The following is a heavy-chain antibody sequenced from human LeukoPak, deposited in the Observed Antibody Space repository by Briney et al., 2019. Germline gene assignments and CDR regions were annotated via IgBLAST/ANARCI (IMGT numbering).Heavy chain of an antibody. CDR1: GGSISSYY. V-gene: IGHV4-59*08. Sequence: PSETLSLTCTVSGGSISSYYWSWIRQPPGKGLEWIGSIYHSGSTYYNPSLKSRVTISVDTSKNQFSLKLSSVTAADTAVYYCASSPLYCSGGSCYGRFDPWGQGTLVTVSS. CDR3: ASSPLYCSGGSCYGRFDP. J-gene: IGHJ5*02. D-gene: IGHD2-15*01. CDR2: IYHSGST.